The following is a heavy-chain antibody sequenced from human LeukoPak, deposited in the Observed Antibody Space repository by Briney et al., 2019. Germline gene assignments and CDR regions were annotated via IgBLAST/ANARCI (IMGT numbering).Heavy chain of an antibody. J-gene: IGHJ4*02. CDR1: GGSFSGYY. CDR2: INHSGST. Sequence: PSDTLSLTCAVYGGSFSGYYWSWIRQPPGKGLEWIGEINHSGSTNYNPSLKSRVTISVDTSKNQFSLKLSSVTAADTAVYYCARTRGKGYNDYWGQGTLVTVSS. V-gene: IGHV4-34*01. D-gene: IGHD5-24*01. CDR3: ARTRGKGYNDY.